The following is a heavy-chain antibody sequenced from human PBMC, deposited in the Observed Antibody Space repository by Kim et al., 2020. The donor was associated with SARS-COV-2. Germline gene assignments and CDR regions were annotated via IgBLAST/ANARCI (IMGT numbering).Heavy chain of an antibody. J-gene: IGHJ4*02. CDR2: TT. Sequence: TTEYAACVKGRFTISRDDSENSLSLQMNSLKIEDTAVYYCTRDRRGSADFWGQGTLVTVSS. CDR3: TRDRRGSADF. D-gene: IGHD3-10*01. V-gene: IGHV3-72*01.